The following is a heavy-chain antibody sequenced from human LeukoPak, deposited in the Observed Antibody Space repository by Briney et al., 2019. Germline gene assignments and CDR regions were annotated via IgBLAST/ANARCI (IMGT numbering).Heavy chain of an antibody. D-gene: IGHD5-24*01. CDR3: ARGRDPY. CDR1: GGSFSGYY. CDR2: INHSGST. Sequence: SETLSLTCAVYGGSFSGYYWTWIRQPPGRGLEWIGEINHSGSTNYNPSLKSRVTISVDTSKSQFSLKLNSVTAADTAIYYCARGRDPYWGQGTLVTVSS. V-gene: IGHV4-34*01. J-gene: IGHJ4*02.